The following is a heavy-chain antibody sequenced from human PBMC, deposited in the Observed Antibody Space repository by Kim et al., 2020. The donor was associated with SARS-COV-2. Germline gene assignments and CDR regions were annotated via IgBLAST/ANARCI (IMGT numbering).Heavy chain of an antibody. CDR3: ASLVDTAIASGFDV. D-gene: IGHD5-18*01. V-gene: IGHV4-39*01. J-gene: IGHJ6*02. CDR2: MYYSGNT. Sequence: SETLSLTCTVSGGSIRTSSYYWGWIRQPPGKGLEWIGSMYYSGNTYYNPSLKSRVTMSVDTSKNQFSLKLRSVTAADTAVYYCASLVDTAIASGFDVWGQGTTVTVSS. CDR1: GGSIRTSSYY.